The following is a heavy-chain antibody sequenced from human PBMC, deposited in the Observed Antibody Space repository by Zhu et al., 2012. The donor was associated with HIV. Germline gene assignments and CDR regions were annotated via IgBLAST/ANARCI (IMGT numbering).Heavy chain of an antibody. CDR1: GGSITDPGYF. V-gene: IGHV4-39*01. CDR3: VKSHTSGWYSYAFDV. J-gene: IGHJ3*01. Sequence: QVQLQGSGPRLLKPSETLSLTCTVSGGSITDPGYFWAWIRQPPGKGLEWIGSVYYSGDTYDSPSLKSRLTISVDTSKNQFSLQLRSLTAADTAVYYCVKSHTSGWYSYAFDVWGQGRSGQRLF. CDR2: VYYSGDT. D-gene: IGHD6-19*01.